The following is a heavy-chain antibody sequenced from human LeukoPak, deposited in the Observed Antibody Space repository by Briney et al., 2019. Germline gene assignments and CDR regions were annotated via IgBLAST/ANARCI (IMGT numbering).Heavy chain of an antibody. V-gene: IGHV4-59*08. CDR3: ARHVGNTELYWFDP. J-gene: IGHJ5*02. CDR1: GGSISSYY. Sequence: SETLSLTCTVSGGSISSYYWSWIRQPPGKGLEWVGYIYYSGRTNYNPSLKSRVTVSVDTSKNQFSLKLSSVTAADTAVYYRARHVGNTELYWFDPWGQGALVTVSS. CDR2: IYYSGRT. D-gene: IGHD2/OR15-2a*01.